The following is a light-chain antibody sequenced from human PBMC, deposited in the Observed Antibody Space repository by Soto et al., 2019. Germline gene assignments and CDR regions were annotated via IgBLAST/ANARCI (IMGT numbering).Light chain of an antibody. J-gene: IGKJ3*01. CDR3: QQYNNWPFT. CDR1: QSISSN. V-gene: IGKV3-15*01. Sequence: ERVMTQSPATLSVSPGERATLSCRASQSISSNLAWYQQKPGQAPRLLIYGASTRATGIPARFSGSGSGTEFTLTLSSLQSEDFAVYFCQQYNNWPFTFGPGTKVDIK. CDR2: GAS.